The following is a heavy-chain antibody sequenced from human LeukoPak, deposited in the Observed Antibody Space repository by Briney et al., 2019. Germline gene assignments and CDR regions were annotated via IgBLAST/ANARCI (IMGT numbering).Heavy chain of an antibody. Sequence: GGSLRLSCAASGFTFSGSAKHWVRQASGKGLEWVGRIRSKANSYATAYAASVKGRFTISRDDSKNTAYLQMNSLKTEDTAVYYCTSQEDYDILTGYYFWGQGTLVTVSS. J-gene: IGHJ4*02. V-gene: IGHV3-73*01. CDR3: TSQEDYDILTGYYF. D-gene: IGHD3-9*01. CDR1: GFTFSGSA. CDR2: IRSKANSYAT.